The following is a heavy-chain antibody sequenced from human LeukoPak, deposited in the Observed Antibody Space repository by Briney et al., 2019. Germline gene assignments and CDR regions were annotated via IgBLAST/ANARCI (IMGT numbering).Heavy chain of an antibody. V-gene: IGHV4-4*07. Sequence: TSETLSLTWTVAAGSISSGCWSWIRQPAGKGLGWIGRIYTSGGTNYHPSLKSRVTMSVDTSKNQFSLKLSSVTAADTAVYYCARVLDDSSGYYLDYWGQGTLVTVSS. CDR2: IYTSGGT. D-gene: IGHD3-22*01. J-gene: IGHJ4*02. CDR3: ARVLDDSSGYYLDY. CDR1: AGSISSGC.